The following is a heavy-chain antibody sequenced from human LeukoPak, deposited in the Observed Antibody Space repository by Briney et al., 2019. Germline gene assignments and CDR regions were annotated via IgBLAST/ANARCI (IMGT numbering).Heavy chain of an antibody. CDR2: IYPGDSDT. Sequence: GESLKISCKGSGYRFTSYWIAWVRQMPRKGLESMGIIYPGDSDTRYSPSFQGQVTISADKSISTAYLQWSSLKASDTAMYYCARGLGYSGSWYFDYWGQGTLVTVSS. CDR1: GYRFTSYW. J-gene: IGHJ4*02. V-gene: IGHV5-51*01. D-gene: IGHD6-13*01. CDR3: ARGLGYSGSWYFDY.